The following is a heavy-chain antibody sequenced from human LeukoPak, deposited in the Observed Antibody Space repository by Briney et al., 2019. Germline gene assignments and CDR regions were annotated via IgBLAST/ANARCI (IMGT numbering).Heavy chain of an antibody. CDR2: FYYSGST. CDR3: ARRGVSWKELSYAFDI. CDR1: GGSISSNNYY. J-gene: IGHJ3*02. V-gene: IGHV4-39*01. D-gene: IGHD5-18*01. Sequence: SETLSLTCTVSGGSISSNNYYWGWIRQPPGEKLEWMGSFYYSGSTFFNPSLKSRVTISVDTSKNQFSLTLSFVTAADTAVYYCARRGVSWKELSYAFDIWGQGTMVTVSS.